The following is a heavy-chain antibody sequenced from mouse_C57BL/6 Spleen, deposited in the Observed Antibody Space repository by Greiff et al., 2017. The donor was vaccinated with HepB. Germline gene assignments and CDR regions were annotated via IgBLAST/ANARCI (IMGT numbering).Heavy chain of an antibody. CDR3: TTGYYGSSYEEAMDY. V-gene: IGHV14-4*01. J-gene: IGHJ4*01. CDR1: GFNIKDDY. D-gene: IGHD1-1*01. Sequence: VQLQQSGAELVRPGASVKLSCTASGFNIKDDYMPWVKQRPEQGLEWIGWIDPENGDTEYASKFQGRATITADTSSNTAYLQLSSLTSEDTAVYYCTTGYYGSSYEEAMDYWGQGTSVTVSS. CDR2: IDPENGDT.